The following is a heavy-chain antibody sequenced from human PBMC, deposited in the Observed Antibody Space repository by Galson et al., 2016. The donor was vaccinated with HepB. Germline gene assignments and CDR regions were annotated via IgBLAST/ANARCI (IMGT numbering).Heavy chain of an antibody. CDR1: GFTLRSYS. J-gene: IGHJ4*02. CDR2: ISDHYTI. Sequence: SLRLSCAASGFTLRSYSMNWVRQAPGKGLEWVSYISDHYTIYYADSVRGRFTTSRDNAKNSVYLQMNSLRAEDTAVYFCARSVEGSFDYWGQGALVTVSS. V-gene: IGHV3-48*04. CDR3: ARSVEGSFDY.